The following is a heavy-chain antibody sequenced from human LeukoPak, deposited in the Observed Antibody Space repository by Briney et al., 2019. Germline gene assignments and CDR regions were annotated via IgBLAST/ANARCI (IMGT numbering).Heavy chain of an antibody. Sequence: GGSLRLSCAASGFTFSNYAMNWVRQAPGKGLEWVSGISYSGGSTYYADSVKGRFTISRDNSKNTLFLQVNSLRAEDTAIYYCAKDRVSTYYYDSSGYCFDYWGQGTLVTVSS. CDR2: ISYSGGST. V-gene: IGHV3-23*01. CDR3: AKDRVSTYYYDSSGYCFDY. J-gene: IGHJ4*02. D-gene: IGHD3-22*01. CDR1: GFTFSNYA.